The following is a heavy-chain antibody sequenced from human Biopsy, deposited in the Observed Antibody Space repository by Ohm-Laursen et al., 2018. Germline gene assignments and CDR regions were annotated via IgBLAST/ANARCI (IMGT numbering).Heavy chain of an antibody. Sequence: SLRLPCSASGFTLTDSGMHWVRQAPGKGLEWVALISYDGSYKNYGDSVKGRFTISRDNSKNTLYLQMNSLRPEDTAVYYCAKQEGVAYGDIDYWGQGTLVTVSS. CDR3: AKQEGVAYGDIDY. V-gene: IGHV3-30*18. D-gene: IGHD3-10*01. CDR2: ISYDGSYK. J-gene: IGHJ4*02. CDR1: GFTLTDSG.